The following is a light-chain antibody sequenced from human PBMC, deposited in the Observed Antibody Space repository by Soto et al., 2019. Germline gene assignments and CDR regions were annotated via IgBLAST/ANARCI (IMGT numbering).Light chain of an antibody. J-gene: IGKJ1*01. CDR3: QHYGVSPGT. Sequence: EIVLTQSPGTLSLSPGERATLSCRASQRVSSNFLAWFQQKPGQAPRLLIFGASSRDVEIPDRFSGSGAGAAVTHSFSRLEPEDYAVDYCQHYGVSPGTFGQGTKVDIK. CDR1: QRVSSNF. V-gene: IGKV3-20*01. CDR2: GAS.